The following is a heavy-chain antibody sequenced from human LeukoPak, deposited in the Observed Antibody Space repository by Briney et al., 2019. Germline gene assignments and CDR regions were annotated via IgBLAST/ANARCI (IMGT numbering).Heavy chain of an antibody. CDR2: IYDSGST. D-gene: IGHD3-22*01. CDR3: ATDSGGYRSKLDY. CDR1: GGSISSGGKY. Sequence: PSKTLSLTCTVSGGSISSGGKYWSWIRQHPGKGLEWIGYIYDSGSTYYNPSLKSRVTISGDTSKNQFSLQLSSVTAADTAVYYCATDSGGYRSKLDYWGQGTLVTVSS. V-gene: IGHV4-31*03. J-gene: IGHJ4*02.